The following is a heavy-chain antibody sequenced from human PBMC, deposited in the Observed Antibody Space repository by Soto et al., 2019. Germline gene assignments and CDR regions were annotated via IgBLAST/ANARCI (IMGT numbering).Heavy chain of an antibody. CDR1: GFDFSSYA. CDR2: ISGTGVPT. CDR3: AKSFCSSSSCFFLWVDP. Sequence: PGGSLRLFCAASGFDFSSYAMSWVRQAPGKGLECISLISGTGVPTLYAESVKGRFSVSRDNSKDTLFLEMNNLGVDDTATYYCAKSFCSSSSCFFLWVDPWGPGTLVTVSS. D-gene: IGHD2-2*01. V-gene: IGHV3-23*01. J-gene: IGHJ5*02.